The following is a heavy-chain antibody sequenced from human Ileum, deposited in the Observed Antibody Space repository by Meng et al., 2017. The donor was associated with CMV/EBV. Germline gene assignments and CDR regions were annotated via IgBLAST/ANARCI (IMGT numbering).Heavy chain of an antibody. CDR1: GGSISAYY. Sequence: GSLRLSCTVSGGSISAYYWSWLRQTPGKGLEWIAYISYNGSTDYNPSLKSRITVSLEKSKNAFSLKMSSMTAADTAVYFCAKTRTTIFGVTTVFDYWGLGTLVTVSS. J-gene: IGHJ4*02. V-gene: IGHV4-59*01. CDR3: AKTRTTIFGVTTVFDY. CDR2: ISYNGST. D-gene: IGHD3-3*01.